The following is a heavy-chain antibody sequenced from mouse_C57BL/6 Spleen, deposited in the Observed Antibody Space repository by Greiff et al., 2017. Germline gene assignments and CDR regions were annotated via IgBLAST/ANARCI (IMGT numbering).Heavy chain of an antibody. V-gene: IGHV3-6*01. J-gene: IGHJ4*01. D-gene: IGHD3-2*01. CDR3: ARSDRGYAMDY. CDR2: ISYDGSN. Sequence: EVKLVESGPGLVKPSQSLSLTCSVTGYSITSGYYWNWIRQFPGNKLEWMGYISYDGSNNYNPSLKNRISITRDTSKNQFFLKLNSVTTEDTATYYCARSDRGYAMDYWGQGTSVTVSS. CDR1: GYSITSGYY.